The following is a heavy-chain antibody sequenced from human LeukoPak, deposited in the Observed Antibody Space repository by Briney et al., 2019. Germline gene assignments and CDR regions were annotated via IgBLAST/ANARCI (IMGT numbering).Heavy chain of an antibody. Sequence: PGGSLRLSCATSGFIFSNYGMHWVRQAPGKGLEWVAFIRYDESNKYYADSVKGRFTISRDNSKNTLFLQINSLRPEDTAVYYCAKDEAGHNWFDPWGQGTLVTVSS. CDR2: IRYDESNK. V-gene: IGHV3-30*02. CDR3: AKDEAGHNWFDP. CDR1: GFIFSNYG. J-gene: IGHJ5*02.